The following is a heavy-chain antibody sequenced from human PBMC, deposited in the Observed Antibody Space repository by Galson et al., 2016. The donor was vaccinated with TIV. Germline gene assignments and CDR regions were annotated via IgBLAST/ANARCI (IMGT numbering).Heavy chain of an antibody. CDR2: INPIFGTA. D-gene: IGHD3-10*01. CDR3: ARGRGYSFGSGSSYFDY. CDR1: GGIFSNFV. J-gene: IGHJ4*02. V-gene: IGHV1-69*06. Sequence: SVKVSCKASGGIFSNFVISWVRQAPGQGLEWMGSINPIFGTANYAQKFQGRVTITADTSTSTFYMDRSSLRSEDTAIYYCARGRGYSFGSGSSYFDYCGQGSLVTVS.